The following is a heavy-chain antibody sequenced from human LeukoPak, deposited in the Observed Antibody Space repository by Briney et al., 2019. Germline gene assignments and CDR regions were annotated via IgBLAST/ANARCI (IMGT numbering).Heavy chain of an antibody. CDR3: ARYPSSTMIRGVIIPADGMDV. Sequence: ASVKASCKASGGTFSSYAISWVRQAPGQGLEWMGGIIPIFGTANYAQEFQGRVTITADESTSTAYMELSSLRSEDTAVYYCARYPSSTMIRGVIIPADGMDVWGQGTTVAVSS. D-gene: IGHD3-10*01. CDR2: IIPIFGTA. V-gene: IGHV1-69*01. CDR1: GGTFSSYA. J-gene: IGHJ6*02.